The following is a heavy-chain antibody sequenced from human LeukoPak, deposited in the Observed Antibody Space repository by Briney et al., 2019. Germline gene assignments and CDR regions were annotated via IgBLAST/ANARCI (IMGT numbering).Heavy chain of an antibody. Sequence: GASVKVSCKASGGTFSSYAISWVRQAPGQGLEWMGRIIPILGISNYAQKFQGRVTITADKYTSTAYMELRSLRSEDTAVYYCANGGPDYDILTAVGGYFDYWGQGTLVTVSS. V-gene: IGHV1-69*04. CDR2: IIPILGIS. CDR3: ANGGPDYDILTAVGGYFDY. D-gene: IGHD3-9*01. J-gene: IGHJ4*02. CDR1: GGTFSSYA.